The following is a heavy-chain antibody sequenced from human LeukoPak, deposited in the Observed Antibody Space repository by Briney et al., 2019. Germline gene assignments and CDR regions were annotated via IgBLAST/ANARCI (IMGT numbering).Heavy chain of an antibody. CDR1: GYSFTSYW. CDR2: IYPGDSDT. J-gene: IGHJ4*02. V-gene: IGHV5-51*01. D-gene: IGHD3-22*01. CDR3: ARRRYYYDSSGYYGRYYFDY. Sequence: GESLKISCKGSGYSFTSYWIGWVRQMPGKGLEWMGIIYPGDSDTRYSPSFQGQVTISADMSISTAYLQWSSLKASDTAMYYCARRRYYYDSSGYYGRYYFDYWGQGTLVTVSS.